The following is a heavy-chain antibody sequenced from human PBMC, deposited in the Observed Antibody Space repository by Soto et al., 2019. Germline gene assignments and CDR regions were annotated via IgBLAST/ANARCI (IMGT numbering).Heavy chain of an antibody. CDR1: GGSISSSSYY. J-gene: IGHJ4*02. CDR2: IYYSGST. Sequence: SETLSLTCTVSGGSISSSSYYWGWIRQPPGKGLEWIGSIYYSGSTYYNPSLNSRVTISVDTSKNQFSLKLSSVTAADTAVYYCARLVVPIVGATHDYWGQGTLVTVSS. D-gene: IGHD1-26*01. V-gene: IGHV4-39*01. CDR3: ARLVVPIVGATHDY.